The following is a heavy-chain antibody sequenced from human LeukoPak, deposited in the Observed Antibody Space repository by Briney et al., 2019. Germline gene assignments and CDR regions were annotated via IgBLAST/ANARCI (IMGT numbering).Heavy chain of an antibody. CDR3: AKLSQLLRVFDY. CDR2: ISGSGGST. CDR1: GFTFSSYA. J-gene: IGHJ4*02. D-gene: IGHD2-2*01. Sequence: GGSLRLSCAASGFTFSSYAMSWVRQAPGKGLEWVSAISGSGGSTYYADSVKGRFTTSRDNSKNTLYLQMNSLRAEDTAVYYCAKLSQLLRVFDYWGQGTLVTVSS. V-gene: IGHV3-23*01.